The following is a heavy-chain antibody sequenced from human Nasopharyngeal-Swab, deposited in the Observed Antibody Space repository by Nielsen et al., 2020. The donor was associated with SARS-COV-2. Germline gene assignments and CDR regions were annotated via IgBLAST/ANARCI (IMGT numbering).Heavy chain of an antibody. Sequence: SETLSLTCTVPGGSISSYYWSWIRQPPGQGLEWIGYIYYSGSTNYNPSLKSRVTISVDTSKNQFALKLSSVTAADTAVYYCARDRKAYYDSSGFDYWGQGTLVTVSS. CDR2: IYYSGST. D-gene: IGHD3-22*01. CDR3: ARDRKAYYDSSGFDY. V-gene: IGHV4-59*13. CDR1: GGSISSYY. J-gene: IGHJ4*02.